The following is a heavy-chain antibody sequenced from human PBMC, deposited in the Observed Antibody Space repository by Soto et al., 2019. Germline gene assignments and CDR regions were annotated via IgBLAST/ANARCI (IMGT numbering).Heavy chain of an antibody. V-gene: IGHV4-59*01. CDR3: ARVALGYCSGGSCYSLYYYYYYMDV. CDR2: IYYSGST. CDR1: GGSISSYY. J-gene: IGHJ6*03. D-gene: IGHD2-15*01. Sequence: SETLSLTCTVSGGSISSYYWSWIRQPPGKGLEWIGYIYYSGSTNYNPSLKSRVTISVDTSKNQFSLKLSSVTAADTAVYYCARVALGYCSGGSCYSLYYYYYYMDVWGKGTTVTVSS.